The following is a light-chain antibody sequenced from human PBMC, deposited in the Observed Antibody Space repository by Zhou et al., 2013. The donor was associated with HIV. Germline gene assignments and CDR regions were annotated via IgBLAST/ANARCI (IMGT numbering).Light chain of an antibody. CDR1: QSISGSY. CDR3: QQYGSSPWT. V-gene: IGKV3-20*01. J-gene: IGKJ1*01. Sequence: IVLTQSPGTLSLSPGDRVTLSCRASQSISGSYLAWYQQKPGRAPRLLIYGASSRATGIPDRFKGSGSGTDFTLTISRLEPEDFAVYFCQQYGSSPWTFGQGTKVEIK. CDR2: GAS.